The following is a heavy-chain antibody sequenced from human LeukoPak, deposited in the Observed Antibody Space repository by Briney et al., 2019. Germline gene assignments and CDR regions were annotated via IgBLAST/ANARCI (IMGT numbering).Heavy chain of an antibody. CDR1: GGSFGIYY. CDR2: IYYSGNT. CDR3: ARDRGGPRRYFDL. J-gene: IGHJ2*01. D-gene: IGHD3-10*01. V-gene: IGHV4-59*01. Sequence: PSETLSLTCTVSGGSFGIYYWSWIRQPPGKGLEWIGYIYYSGNTYYNPSLKSRATISVDTSKNQFSLKLSSVTAADSAVYYCARDRGGPRRYFDLWGRGTLVAVSS.